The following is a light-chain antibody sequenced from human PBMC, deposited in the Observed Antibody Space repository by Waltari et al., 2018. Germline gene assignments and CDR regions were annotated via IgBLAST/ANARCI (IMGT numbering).Light chain of an antibody. J-gene: IGKJ4*01. CDR2: DAS. V-gene: IGKV3-11*01. Sequence: EIVLTQSPATLSLSPGERATLSCRASPSVSSYLAWYQQKPGQAPRLLIHDASNRATGIPARFSGSGSGTDFTLTISSLEPEDFAVYYCQQRSNWPRLTFGGGTKVEIK. CDR3: QQRSNWPRLT. CDR1: PSVSSY.